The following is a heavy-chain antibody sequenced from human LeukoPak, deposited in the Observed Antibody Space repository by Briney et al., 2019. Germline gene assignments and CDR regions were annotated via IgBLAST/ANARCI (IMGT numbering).Heavy chain of an antibody. D-gene: IGHD3-16*01. Sequence: KTSQTLSLTCAISGDSVSSNSAIWNWIRQSPPRGLEWLGRAYYRSKSYIDDAASVKSRITLKPDTSQNQFSLQLHSVTPEDTAVYYCARGAFGGIKDGMDVWGQGPTVTVSS. V-gene: IGHV6-1*01. CDR1: GDSVSSNSAI. CDR3: ARGAFGGIKDGMDV. CDR2: AYYRSKSYI. J-gene: IGHJ6*02.